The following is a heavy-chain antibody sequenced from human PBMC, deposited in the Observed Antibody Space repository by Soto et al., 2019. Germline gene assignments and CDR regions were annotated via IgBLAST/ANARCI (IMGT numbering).Heavy chain of an antibody. D-gene: IGHD3-3*01. CDR3: ARVPAYYDFWSGYLDY. CDR2: INPSGGST. J-gene: IGHJ4*02. V-gene: IGHV1-46*01. CDR1: GYTFTSYY. Sequence: ASVKVSFKASGYTFTSYYMHWVRQAPGQGLEWMGIINPSGGSTSYAQKFQGRVTMTRDTSTSTVYMELSSLRSEDTAVYYCARVPAYYDFWSGYLDYWGQGTLVTVSS.